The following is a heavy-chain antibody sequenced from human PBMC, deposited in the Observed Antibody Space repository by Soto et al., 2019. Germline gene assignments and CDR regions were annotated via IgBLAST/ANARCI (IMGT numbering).Heavy chain of an antibody. CDR1: GNTFTYRY. CDR3: ASGGAGSGPFTWELPDH. J-gene: IGHJ4*02. D-gene: IGHD1-26*01. Sequence: QMQLVQSGAEVKKTGSTVTVSCKALGNTFTYRYLHWVRQAPGQALEWMGWITPFSGDVHYAQKFQERVXXXXXXXXXXXXXXXXXXXXXXXXXXYCASGGAGSGPFTWELPDHWGQGTLVTVSA. CDR2: ITPFSGDV. V-gene: IGHV1-45*01.